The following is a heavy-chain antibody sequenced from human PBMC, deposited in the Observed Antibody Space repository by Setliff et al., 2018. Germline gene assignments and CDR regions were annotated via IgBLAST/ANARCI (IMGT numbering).Heavy chain of an antibody. J-gene: IGHJ5*02. CDR2: ISSSGSTI. V-gene: IGHV3-48*01. Sequence: GGSLRLSCAAGGFTLSHNWMNWVRHSPGKGLEWVSYISSSGSTIYYADSVKGRFTISRDNSRNSLYLQMNSLRVEDTASYYCARDPNGDYVGAFDPWGQGILVTVSS. CDR3: ARDPNGDYVGAFDP. CDR1: GFTLSHNW. D-gene: IGHD4-17*01.